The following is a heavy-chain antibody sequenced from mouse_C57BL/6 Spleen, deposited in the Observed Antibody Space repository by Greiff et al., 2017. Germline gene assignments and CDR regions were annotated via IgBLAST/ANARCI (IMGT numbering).Heavy chain of an antibody. CDR3: ARKGGYGTLYAMDY. J-gene: IGHJ4*01. CDR1: GFSLTSYG. V-gene: IGHV2-2*01. D-gene: IGHD1-1*01. CDR2: IWSGGST. Sequence: VQLQQSGPGLVQPSQSLSITCTVSGFSLTSYGVHWVRQSPGKGLEWLGVIWSGGSTDYNAAFITRLSIRNDNSNSQVFLKMNSLQADDTAIYYCARKGGYGTLYAMDYWGQGTSVTVSS.